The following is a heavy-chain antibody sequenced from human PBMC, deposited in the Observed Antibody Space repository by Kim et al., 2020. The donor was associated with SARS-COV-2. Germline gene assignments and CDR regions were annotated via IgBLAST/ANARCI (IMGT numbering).Heavy chain of an antibody. Sequence: GRFTISRDNAKNSLYLQMTSLRAEDTAVYYCASEYGGYGGALYYYYGMDVWGQGTTVTVSS. J-gene: IGHJ6*02. D-gene: IGHD4-17*01. V-gene: IGHV3-11*01. CDR3: ASEYGGYGGALYYYYGMDV.